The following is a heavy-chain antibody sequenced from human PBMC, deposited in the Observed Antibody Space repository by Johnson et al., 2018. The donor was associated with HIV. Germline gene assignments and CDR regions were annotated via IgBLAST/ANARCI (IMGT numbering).Heavy chain of an antibody. CDR1: GFTVSSNY. D-gene: IGHD3-10*01. V-gene: IGHV3-20*04. Sequence: VQLVESGGGLVQSGGSLRLSCGASGFTVSSNYMSWVRQAPGKGLEWVSGINWNGASTGYADSVKGRFTISRDNAKNSLFLQMNSLRAEDTALYYCARDGSGSYYNGRAFDIWGQGTMVTVSS. CDR3: ARDGSGSYYNGRAFDI. CDR2: INWNGAST. J-gene: IGHJ3*02.